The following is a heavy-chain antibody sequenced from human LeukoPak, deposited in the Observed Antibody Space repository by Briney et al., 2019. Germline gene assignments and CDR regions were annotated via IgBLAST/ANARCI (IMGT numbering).Heavy chain of an antibody. D-gene: IGHD6-19*01. J-gene: IGHJ6*02. V-gene: IGHV3-13*01. CDR3: ARAPSMAVAGYYYYGMDV. CDR1: GFTFSSYD. CDR2: IGTAGDT. Sequence: GGSLRLSCAASGFTFSSYDMHWVRQATGKGLEWVSAIGTAGDTYYPGSVKGRFTISRENAKNSLYLQMNSLRAGDTAVYYCARAPSMAVAGYYYYGMDVWGQGTTVTVSS.